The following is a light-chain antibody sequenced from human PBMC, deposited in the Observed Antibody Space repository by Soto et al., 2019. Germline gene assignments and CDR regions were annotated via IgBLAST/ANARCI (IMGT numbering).Light chain of an antibody. J-gene: IGKJ2*01. CDR1: QSISGW. V-gene: IGKV1-5*01. CDR3: QQYSSYSS. CDR2: DAS. Sequence: DIQMTQSPSTLSASVGDRVTINCRASQSISGWLAWYQQKPGKAPNLLISDASSLESGVPSRFSGSGSGTEFTLTISGLQPDDFATYYCQQYSSYSSFGQGTKVDIK.